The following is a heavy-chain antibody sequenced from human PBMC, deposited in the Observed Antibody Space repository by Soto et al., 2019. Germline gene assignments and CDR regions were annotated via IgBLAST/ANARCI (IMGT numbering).Heavy chain of an antibody. CDR1: GFTFCTFA. J-gene: IGHJ5*02. V-gene: IGHV3-21*01. Sequence: GGSLRLSCASSGFTFCTFAIHWVRQAPGRGLEWVSGITGRGSFYADSVQGRFTISRDNAKNTLYLQMSSLRAEDTAVYYCARGENLVLGVPFGTWGPGTLVTV. CDR3: ARGENLVLGVPFGT. CDR2: ITGRGSF. D-gene: IGHD3-10*01.